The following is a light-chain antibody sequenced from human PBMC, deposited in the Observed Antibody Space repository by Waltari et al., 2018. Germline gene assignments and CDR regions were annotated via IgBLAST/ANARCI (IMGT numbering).Light chain of an antibody. CDR3: SSQSNNNVMI. CDR1: SSDVGGDGS. CDR2: DVN. Sequence: QSALTQPASVSGSPGQSITISCTGSSSDVGGDGSVSWYQDHPGQAPKVIIFDVNNRPSGVSDRFSGSKSGNTASLTISGLQAEDEATYYCSSQSNNNVMIFGGGTKLTVL. V-gene: IGLV2-14*03. J-gene: IGLJ2*01.